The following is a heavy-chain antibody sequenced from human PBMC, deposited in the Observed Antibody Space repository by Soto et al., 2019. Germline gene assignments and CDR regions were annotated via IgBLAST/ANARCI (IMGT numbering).Heavy chain of an antibody. CDR1: GFTFSSDG. V-gene: IGHV3-33*01. CDR2: IWYDGSNK. J-gene: IGHJ4*02. D-gene: IGHD2-15*01. Sequence: QVQLVESGGGVVQPGRSLRLSCAASGFTFSSDGMHWVRQAPGKGLEWVAVIWYDGSNKYYADSVKGRFTISRDNSKNTLYLQMNSLRAEDTAVYYCARGEDDYFDYWGQGTLVTVSS. CDR3: ARGEDDYFDY.